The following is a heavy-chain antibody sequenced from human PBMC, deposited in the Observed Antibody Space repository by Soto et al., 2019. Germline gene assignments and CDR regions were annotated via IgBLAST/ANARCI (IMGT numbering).Heavy chain of an antibody. CDR1: GRSMSSNY. CDR2: VFYGGT. J-gene: IGHJ4*02. D-gene: IGHD2-15*01. V-gene: IGHV4-59*01. CDR3: ASYRVALYFES. Sequence: PSETLSLTCSVSGRSMSSNYWSWIRQSPDKGLEWLGYVFYGGTDYNPSLGGRVSMSVETSKSQFSLKLTSVTVADTAVFYCASYRVALYFESWGPGIRVTVCS.